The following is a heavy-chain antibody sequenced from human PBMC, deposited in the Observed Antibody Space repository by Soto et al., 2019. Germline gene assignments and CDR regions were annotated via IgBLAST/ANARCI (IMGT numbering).Heavy chain of an antibody. CDR3: ARADDYGDYGHYNYGMDV. V-gene: IGHV4-59*01. CDR1: GGSIESYY. Sequence: QVQLQESGPGLVKPSETLSLTCSVSGGSIESYYWSWIRQPPGKGLEWIGHVYYSGSTNYNPSLKSRVTMSVDMSKNQVSLKLSSVTAADTAVYYCARADDYGDYGHYNYGMDVWGQGTTVIFSS. J-gene: IGHJ6*02. D-gene: IGHD4-17*01. CDR2: VYYSGST.